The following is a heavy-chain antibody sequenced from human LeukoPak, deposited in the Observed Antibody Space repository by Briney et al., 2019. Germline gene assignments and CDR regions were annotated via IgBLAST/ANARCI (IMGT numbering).Heavy chain of an antibody. J-gene: IGHJ6*03. D-gene: IGHD3-10*01. CDR1: GGSFSGYY. CDR3: ARKDGSGRNYYYMDV. V-gene: IGHV4-34*01. CDR2: ISHSGST. Sequence: SETLSLTCAVYGGSFSGYYWSWIRQPPGKGLEWIGEISHSGSTNYNPSLKSRVTISVDTSKNQFSLKLSSVTAADTAVYYCARKDGSGRNYYYMDVWGKGTTVTVSS.